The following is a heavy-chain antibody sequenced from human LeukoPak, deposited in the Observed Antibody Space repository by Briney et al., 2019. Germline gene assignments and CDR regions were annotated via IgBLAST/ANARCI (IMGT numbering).Heavy chain of an antibody. CDR2: ISGSGGST. Sequence: SGGSLRLSCAASGFTFSTYWMSWVRQAPGKGLEWVSAISGSGGSTYYADSVKGRFTISRDNSKNTLYLQMNSLRAEDTAVYYCAKDSSTIAAADLTHLFDYWGQGTLVTASS. V-gene: IGHV3-23*01. J-gene: IGHJ4*02. CDR3: AKDSSTIAAADLTHLFDY. CDR1: GFTFSTYW. D-gene: IGHD6-13*01.